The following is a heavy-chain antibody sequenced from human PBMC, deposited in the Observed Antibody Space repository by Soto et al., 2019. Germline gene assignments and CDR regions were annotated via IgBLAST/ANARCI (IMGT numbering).Heavy chain of an antibody. J-gene: IGHJ4*02. CDR1: GGSLTGYY. D-gene: IGHD6-13*01. Sequence: PSETLSLTCAVYGGSLTGYYWIWVRQPPGKELEWIGEITRGGITNYSPSLKSRVTISVDTSKNQFSLNLSSVTAADTAVYYCARGLFSSAWYRYDHFDYWGQGALVTVSS. CDR2: ITRGGIT. CDR3: ARGLFSSAWYRYDHFDY. V-gene: IGHV4-34*01.